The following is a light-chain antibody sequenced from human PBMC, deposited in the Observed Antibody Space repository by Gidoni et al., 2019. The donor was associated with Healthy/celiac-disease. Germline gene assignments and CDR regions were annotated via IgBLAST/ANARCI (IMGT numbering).Light chain of an antibody. Sequence: DIVMTQSPATLSVSLGERATLSCRASQSVSSNVAWYQQKPGQAPRLLIYGASTRATGIPARFSGSGSGTEFTLTISSLQSEDVAVYYCQQYNNWPLTFGGGTKVEIK. CDR3: QQYNNWPLT. CDR1: QSVSSN. V-gene: IGKV3-15*01. J-gene: IGKJ4*02. CDR2: GAS.